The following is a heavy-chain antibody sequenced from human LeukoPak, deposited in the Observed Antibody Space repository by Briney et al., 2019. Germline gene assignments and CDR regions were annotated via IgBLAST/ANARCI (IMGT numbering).Heavy chain of an antibody. V-gene: IGHV3-23*01. Sequence: PGGSLTLSCAASGFTFSSYSMNWVRQAPGKGLEWVSVISSSGDTTYYSDSVKGRFIISRDNSRNTLYLQMNSLRVDDTAVYYCAKAGIAVPATPEYCGQGTQVTVSS. CDR1: GFTFSSYS. CDR2: ISSSGDTT. J-gene: IGHJ4*02. CDR3: AKAGIAVPATPEY. D-gene: IGHD6-19*01.